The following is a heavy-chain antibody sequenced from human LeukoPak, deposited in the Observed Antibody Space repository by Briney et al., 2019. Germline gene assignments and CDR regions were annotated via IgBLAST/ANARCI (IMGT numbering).Heavy chain of an antibody. Sequence: GSLRLSCAASGFTFGSYWMNWARQAPGKGLEWVASINHNGNVNYYVDSVKGRFTISRDNAKNSLYLQMSNLRAEDTAVYFCARGGRLDVWGQGATVTVSS. CDR1: GFTFGSYW. V-gene: IGHV3-7*03. CDR2: INHNGNVN. CDR3: ARGGRLDV. J-gene: IGHJ6*02. D-gene: IGHD3-16*01.